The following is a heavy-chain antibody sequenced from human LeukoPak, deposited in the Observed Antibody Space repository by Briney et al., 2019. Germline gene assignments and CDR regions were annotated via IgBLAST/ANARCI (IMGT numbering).Heavy chain of an antibody. CDR2: INPNSGGT. CDR1: GYTFTGYY. CDR3: ARYSSRGGWFDP. V-gene: IGHV1-2*02. D-gene: IGHD6-13*01. J-gene: IGHJ5*02. Sequence: GASVKVSCKASGYTFTGYYMHWVRQAPGQGLEWMGWINPNSGGTNYAQKFQGRVTMTRDPSISTAYMELSRLRSDDTAVYYCARYSSRGGWFDPWGQGTPVTVSS.